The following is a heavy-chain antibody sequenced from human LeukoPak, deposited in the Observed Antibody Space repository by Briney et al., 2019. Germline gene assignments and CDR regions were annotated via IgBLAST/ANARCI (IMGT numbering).Heavy chain of an antibody. V-gene: IGHV4-59*08. CDR3: ARHGYNYYYGLDV. Sequence: SETLSLTCSVSGGSISSYYWSWIRQPPGKGLEWIGYIYNSGSTNYNPALKGRVSISADTSKTQFSLKLSSVTAADTAVYYCARHGYNYYYGLDVWGQGTTVTVSS. CDR1: GGSISSYY. CDR2: IYNSGST. J-gene: IGHJ6*02.